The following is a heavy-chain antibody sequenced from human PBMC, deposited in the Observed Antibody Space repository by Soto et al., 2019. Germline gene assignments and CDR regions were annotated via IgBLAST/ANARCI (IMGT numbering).Heavy chain of an antibody. D-gene: IGHD1-26*01. CDR1: GFTFSTYN. Sequence: EVLLVESGGGLVKPGGSLRLSCAASGFTFSTYNMNWVRQAPGKGLEWVSSINGRGNYIYYTDAVKGRFTISRDNAKTSLYLHMNSLRAEDTAVYYCAREDGIVGATSAFDYWGQGTLVTVSS. V-gene: IGHV3-21*01. CDR3: AREDGIVGATSAFDY. J-gene: IGHJ4*02. CDR2: INGRGNYI.